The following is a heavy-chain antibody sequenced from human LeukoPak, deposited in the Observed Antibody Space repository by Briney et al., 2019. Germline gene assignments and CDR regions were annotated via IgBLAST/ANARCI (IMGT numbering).Heavy chain of an antibody. J-gene: IGHJ3*02. Sequence: GGSLTLSCALSGFTLSSSWISWVRQAPGEVLEWVAHIRQEGSEKYYVDSVQGRVTISRDNAKNALYLQMNSLRVDDTAVYYCVRDHCTGAGCQGRDAFDKCGQGTMVIVSS. D-gene: IGHD2-8*02. CDR2: IRQEGSEK. CDR1: GFTLSSSW. V-gene: IGHV3-7*01. CDR3: VRDHCTGAGCQGRDAFDK.